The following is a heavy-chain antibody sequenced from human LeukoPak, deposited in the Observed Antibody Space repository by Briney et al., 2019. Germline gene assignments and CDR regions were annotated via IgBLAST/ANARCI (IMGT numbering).Heavy chain of an antibody. J-gene: IGHJ4*02. D-gene: IGHD2-15*01. CDR1: RFTFSSYA. CDR2: ISYDGSNK. Sequence: GGSLRLSCAASRFTFSSYAMHWVRQAPGKGLEWVAVISYDGSNKYYADSVKDRFTISRDNSKNTLFLQMNSLRAEDTAVYYCARARIAPAEGAGGFDYWGQGTLVTVSS. V-gene: IGHV3-30-3*01. CDR3: ARARIAPAEGAGGFDY.